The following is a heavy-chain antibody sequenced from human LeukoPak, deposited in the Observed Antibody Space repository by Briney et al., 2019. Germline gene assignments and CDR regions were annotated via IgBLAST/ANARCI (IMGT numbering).Heavy chain of an antibody. Sequence: PSQTLSLTCTVSGGAISSGSYYWSWIRQPAGKGLEWIGRIYTSGSTNYNPSLKSRVTISVDTSKNQFSLKLSSVTAADTAVYYCARAGAAGDSYYDYWGQGTLVTVSS. CDR2: IYTSGST. J-gene: IGHJ4*02. CDR3: ARAGAAGDSYYDY. D-gene: IGHD7-27*01. CDR1: GGAISSGSYY. V-gene: IGHV4-61*02.